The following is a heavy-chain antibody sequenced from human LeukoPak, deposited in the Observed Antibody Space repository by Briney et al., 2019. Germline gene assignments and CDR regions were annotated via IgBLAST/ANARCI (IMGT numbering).Heavy chain of an antibody. Sequence: SETLSLTCTVSGGSISGGDYYWSWIRQPPGKGLEWIGYIYYSGSTYYNPSLKSRVIILVDTSKNQFSLKLSSVTAADTAVYYCASFNGPPYGSGSYFPFESWGQGTLVTVSS. V-gene: IGHV4-30-4*01. D-gene: IGHD3-10*01. CDR3: ASFNGPPYGSGSYFPFES. CDR2: IYYSGST. J-gene: IGHJ4*02. CDR1: GGSISGGDYY.